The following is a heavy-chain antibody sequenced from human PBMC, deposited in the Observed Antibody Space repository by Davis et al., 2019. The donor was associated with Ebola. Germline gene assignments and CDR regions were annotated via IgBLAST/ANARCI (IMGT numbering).Heavy chain of an antibody. J-gene: IGHJ5*02. CDR2: IYYSGST. D-gene: IGHD3-9*01. CDR1: GGSISSGGYY. Sequence: LRLSCTVSGGSISSGGYYWSWIRQHPGKGLEWIGYIYYSGSTYYNPSLKSRVTISVDTSKNQFSLKLSSVTAADTAVYYCARGGHPYDIRPSWFDPWGQGTLVTVSS. CDR3: ARGGHPYDIRPSWFDP. V-gene: IGHV4-31*03.